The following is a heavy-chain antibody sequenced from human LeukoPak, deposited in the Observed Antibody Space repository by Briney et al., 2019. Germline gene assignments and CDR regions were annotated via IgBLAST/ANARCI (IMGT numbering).Heavy chain of an antibody. CDR2: IYYRGST. Sequence: PSQTLSLTCTVSGGSISSSSHYWSWIRQPPGKGLEWVGYIYYRGSTKNKPSVQSRVTISVDTSKSQFSLKLSSVTAADTVVYYCARGRFLDAFDIWGQGTMVTVSS. CDR1: GGSISSSSHY. J-gene: IGHJ3*02. D-gene: IGHD3-3*01. V-gene: IGHV4-61*01. CDR3: ARGRFLDAFDI.